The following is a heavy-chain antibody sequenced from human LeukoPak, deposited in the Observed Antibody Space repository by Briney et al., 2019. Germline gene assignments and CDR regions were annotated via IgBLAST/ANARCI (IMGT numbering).Heavy chain of an antibody. D-gene: IGHD3-9*01. CDR1: GYTFTTYG. Sequence: ASVKVSCKASGYTFTTYGISWVRQAPGQGLEWVGWIGPDSGSTNYAQKLQGRVTITADESTSTAYMELSSLRSEDTAVYYCARSTRRYFDWLSFDYWGQGTLVTVSS. CDR3: ARSTRRYFDWLSFDY. CDR2: IGPDSGST. J-gene: IGHJ4*02. V-gene: IGHV1-18*01.